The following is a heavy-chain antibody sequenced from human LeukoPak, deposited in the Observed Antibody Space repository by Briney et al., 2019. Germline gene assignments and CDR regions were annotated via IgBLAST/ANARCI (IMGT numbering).Heavy chain of an antibody. CDR1: GFTFSSYG. J-gene: IGHJ5*02. V-gene: IGHV3-7*01. CDR2: IKQDGSEK. D-gene: IGHD5-12*01. CDR3: ARPYYDSWFDP. Sequence: GGSLRLSCAASGFTFSSYGMSWVRQAPGKGLEWVANIKQDGSEKYYVDSVKGRFTISRDNAKNSLYLQMNSLRAEDTAVYYCARPYYDSWFDPWGQGTLVTVSS.